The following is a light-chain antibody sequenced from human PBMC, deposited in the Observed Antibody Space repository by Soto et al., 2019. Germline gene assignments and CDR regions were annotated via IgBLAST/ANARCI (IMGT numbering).Light chain of an antibody. CDR1: SSNVGAGYD. V-gene: IGLV1-40*01. CDR2: GNY. CDR3: QSYDNSLSNYV. J-gene: IGLJ1*01. Sequence: QSALTQPPSVSGAPGQRVTISCTGSSSNVGAGYDVHWYQQLPGTAPKLLIYGNYNRPSGVPDRFSGSKSGTSASLAITGLQAADEVHHYCQSYDNSLSNYVFGTGTKVTVL.